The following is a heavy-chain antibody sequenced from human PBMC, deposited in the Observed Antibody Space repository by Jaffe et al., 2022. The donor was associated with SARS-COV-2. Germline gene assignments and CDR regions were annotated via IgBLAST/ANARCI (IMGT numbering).Heavy chain of an antibody. J-gene: IGHJ6*02. CDR2: ISYDGSKK. CDR3: ARDSGKLTNFYNYYGMDV. D-gene: IGHD3-10*01. V-gene: IGHV3-30-3*01. Sequence: QDQLVESGGGVVQPGRSLRLSCVASGFSFDTYAMHWVRQAPGKGLEWVAVISYDGSKKYYVDSVKGRFTVSRDNSKDTFYVQMNGLRVEDTAVYYCARDSGKLTNFYNYYGMDVWGQGTTVSVSS. CDR1: GFSFDTYA.